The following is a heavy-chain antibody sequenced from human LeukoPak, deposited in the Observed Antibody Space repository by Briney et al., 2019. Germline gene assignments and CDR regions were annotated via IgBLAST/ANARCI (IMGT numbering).Heavy chain of an antibody. CDR3: TTDRYCSSTTCPGAFDH. D-gene: IGHD2-2*01. Sequence: KSGGSLRLSCAASGFTFSNGWMSWVRQAPGKGLEWVGRIKSKTDGGTTEYAAPVKGRFTISRDDSKNTLYLQMNSLKTEDTAVYYCTTDRYCSSTTCPGAFDHCGQGTLVTVSS. J-gene: IGHJ4*02. CDR1: GFTFSNGW. CDR2: IKSKTDGGTT. V-gene: IGHV3-15*01.